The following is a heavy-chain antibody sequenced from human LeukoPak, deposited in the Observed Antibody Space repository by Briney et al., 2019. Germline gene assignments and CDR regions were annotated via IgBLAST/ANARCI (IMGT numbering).Heavy chain of an antibody. CDR3: ARLVVPAAPYFDY. D-gene: IGHD2-2*01. Sequence: KPSETLSLTCTVSGGSISSTNYYWDWIRQPLGKGLEWIGYIYYSGSTNYNPSLKSRVTISVDTSKNQVSLKLSSVTAADTAVYYCARLVVPAAPYFDYWGQRTLVTVSS. CDR2: IYYSGST. J-gene: IGHJ4*02. CDR1: GGSISSTNYY. V-gene: IGHV4-61*05.